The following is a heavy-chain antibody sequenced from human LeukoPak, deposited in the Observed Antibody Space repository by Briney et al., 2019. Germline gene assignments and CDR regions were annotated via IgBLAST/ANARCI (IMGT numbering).Heavy chain of an antibody. CDR3: ARVTVWNGLNY. V-gene: IGHV4-59*01. D-gene: IGHD1-1*01. J-gene: IGHJ4*02. CDR2: INYSGST. Sequence: PSETLSLTCTVSGGSISSSYWSWIRQFPGKGLEWIGYINYSGSTNYNISLKGRATISVDTSKNQLSLKLTSVTAADTGVYYCARVTVWNGLNYWGQGSMVTVSS. CDR1: GGSISSSY.